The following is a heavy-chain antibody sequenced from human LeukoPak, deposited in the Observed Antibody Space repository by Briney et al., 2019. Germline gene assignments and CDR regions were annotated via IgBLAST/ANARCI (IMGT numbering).Heavy chain of an antibody. CDR2: IYYSGST. CDR3: AREAPYCSSTSCPYYYYYYYMDV. V-gene: IGHV4-59*01. D-gene: IGHD2-2*01. CDR1: GGSISSYY. J-gene: IGHJ6*03. Sequence: PSETLSLTCTVSGGSISSYYWSWIRQPPGKGLEWIGYIYYSGSTNYNPSLKSRVTISVDTSKNQFSLKLSSVTAADTAVYYCAREAPYCSSTSCPYYYYYYYMDVWGKGTTVTVPS.